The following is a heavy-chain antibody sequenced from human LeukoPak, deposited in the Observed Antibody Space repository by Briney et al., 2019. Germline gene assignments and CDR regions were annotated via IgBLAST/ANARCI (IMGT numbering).Heavy chain of an antibody. CDR1: GFTFSIYV. V-gene: IGHV3-23*01. J-gene: IGHJ3*02. Sequence: GGSLRLSCAASGFTFSIYVMSWVRQAPGKGLEWVSDISSRGGSSNYADSVKGRFTISRDNSKDTLYLQMNSLRAEDTAVYYCAKELWSSSNAFDIWGQGTVVTVSS. D-gene: IGHD2-8*02. CDR3: AKELWSSSNAFDI. CDR2: ISSRGGSS.